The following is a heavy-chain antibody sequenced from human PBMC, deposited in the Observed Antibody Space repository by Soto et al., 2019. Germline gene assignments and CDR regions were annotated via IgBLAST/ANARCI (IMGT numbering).Heavy chain of an antibody. J-gene: IGHJ4*02. D-gene: IGHD5-18*01. CDR3: ARFPQYNFGSRADHRSFDY. CDR2: LSNYNGQT. CDR1: GYTFGSYG. V-gene: IGHV1-18*01. Sequence: ASVKVSCKASGYTFGSYGLRWVRQAPGQGLEWMCLLSNYNGQTNYAQKVQDRVTMTTDTSINTAYMELRSLRSDDTAVYYCARFPQYNFGSRADHRSFDYWGQGTLVTVSS.